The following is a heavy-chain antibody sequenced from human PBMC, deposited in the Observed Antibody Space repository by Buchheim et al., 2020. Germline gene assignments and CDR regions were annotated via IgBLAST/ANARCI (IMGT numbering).Heavy chain of an antibody. J-gene: IGHJ4*02. D-gene: IGHD4-17*01. Sequence: QVQLVQSGAEVKKPGASVKVSCKASGYTFTGYYMHWVRQAPGQGLEWMGWINTNSGGTNYAQKFQGRVTMTRDTSISTAYMELSRLRSDDTAVYYCAILNSGGQNTYGDYEDYFDYWGQGTL. V-gene: IGHV1-2*02. CDR2: INTNSGGT. CDR1: GYTFTGYY. CDR3: AILNSGGQNTYGDYEDYFDY.